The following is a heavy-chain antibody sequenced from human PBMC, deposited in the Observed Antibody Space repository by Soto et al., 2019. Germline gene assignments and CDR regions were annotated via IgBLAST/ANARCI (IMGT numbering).Heavy chain of an antibody. CDR3: VKDNRGSY. J-gene: IGHJ4*02. D-gene: IGHD3-10*01. V-gene: IGHV3-7*01. CDR2: INQDGSAR. Sequence: EVQLVESGGGLVQPGGSLRLSCAASGFTFSTCWMMWVRQAPGKGLEWVANINQDGSARYYVDSVKGRFTISRDNAKNSLYLQISSLRAEDTAVYYCVKDNRGSYWGQGTLVTVSS. CDR1: GFTFSTCW.